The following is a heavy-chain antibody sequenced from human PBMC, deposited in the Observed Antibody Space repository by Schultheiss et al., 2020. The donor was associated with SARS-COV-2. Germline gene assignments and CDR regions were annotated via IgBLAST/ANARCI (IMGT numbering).Heavy chain of an antibody. CDR3: ARGGATVGAFDI. J-gene: IGHJ3*02. V-gene: IGHV3-13*01. CDR2: IGTAGDT. CDR1: GFTFSSYD. Sequence: GGSLRLSCAASGFTFSSYDMHWVRQATGKGLEWVSAIGTAGDTYYPGSVKDRFTISRENAKNSLYLQMNSLRAGDTAVYYCARGGATVGAFDIWGQGTMVTVSS. D-gene: IGHD4-23*01.